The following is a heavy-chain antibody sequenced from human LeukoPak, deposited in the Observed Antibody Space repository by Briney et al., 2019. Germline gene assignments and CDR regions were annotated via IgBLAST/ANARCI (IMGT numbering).Heavy chain of an antibody. CDR1: GYTFTNYY. V-gene: IGHV1-46*01. CDR2: IKPSGGST. J-gene: IGHJ3*02. CDR3: AIDRVRTVAIDAFDI. Sequence: VASVKVSCKASGYTFTNYYMQWVRQAPGQGLERMGIIKPSGGSTSYAEKFQGRVTMTRDTFTSTAYMELRSLRSDDTAVYYCAIDRVRTVAIDAFDIWGQGTMVTVSS. D-gene: IGHD4-17*01.